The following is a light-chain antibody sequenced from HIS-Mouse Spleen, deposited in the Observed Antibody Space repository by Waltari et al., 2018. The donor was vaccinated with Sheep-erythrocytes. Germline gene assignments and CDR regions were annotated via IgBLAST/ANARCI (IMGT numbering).Light chain of an antibody. CDR2: GAS. V-gene: IGKV3-20*01. Sequence: MLLTHPPATLSLSPGERATPPGRASQSVSSSYLAWYQQKPGQAPRLLIYGASSRATGIPDRFSGSGSGTDFTLTISRLEPEDFAVYYCQQYGSSPTFGQGTKLEIK. J-gene: IGKJ2*01. CDR3: QQYGSSPT. CDR1: QSVSSSY.